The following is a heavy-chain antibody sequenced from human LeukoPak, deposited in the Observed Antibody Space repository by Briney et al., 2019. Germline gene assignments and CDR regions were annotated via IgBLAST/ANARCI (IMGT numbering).Heavy chain of an antibody. D-gene: IGHD5-18*01. Sequence: SETLSLTCTVSGGSISSGGYSWSWIRQPAGKGLEWIGRIYTSGSTNYNPSLKSRVTMSVDTSKNQFSLKLSSVTAADTAVYYCAREKAGYSYDWGQGTLVTVSS. CDR2: IYTSGST. V-gene: IGHV4-61*02. CDR3: AREKAGYSYD. CDR1: GGSISSGGYS. J-gene: IGHJ4*02.